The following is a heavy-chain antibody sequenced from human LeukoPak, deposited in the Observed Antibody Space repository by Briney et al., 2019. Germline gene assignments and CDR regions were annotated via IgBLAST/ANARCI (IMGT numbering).Heavy chain of an antibody. V-gene: IGHV1-69*06. CDR2: IIPIFGTA. J-gene: IGHJ4*02. CDR1: GGTFSSYA. Sequence: ASVKVSCKASGGTFSSYAISWVRPAPGQGLEWMGRIIPIFGTANYAQKFQGRVTITADKSTSTAYMELSSLRSEDTAVYYCARVVYSGSYFDYWGQGTLVTVSS. CDR3: ARVVYSGSYFDY. D-gene: IGHD1-26*01.